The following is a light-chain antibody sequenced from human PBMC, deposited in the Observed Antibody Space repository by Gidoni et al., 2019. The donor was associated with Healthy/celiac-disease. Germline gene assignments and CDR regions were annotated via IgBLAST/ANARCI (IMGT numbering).Light chain of an antibody. CDR2: EVS. CDR3: CSYAGSSTYV. V-gene: IGLV2-23*02. CDR1: SSDVGSYNL. Sequence: QSALTQPASVSGSLGQSITISCTGTSSDVGSYNLVSWYQQHPGKAPKLMIYEVSKRPSGVSTRFSGSKSGNTASLTISGLQAEDEADYYCCSYAGSSTYVFGTGTKVTVL. J-gene: IGLJ1*01.